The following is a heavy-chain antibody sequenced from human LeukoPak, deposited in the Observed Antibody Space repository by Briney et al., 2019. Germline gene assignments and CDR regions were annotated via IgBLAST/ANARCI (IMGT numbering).Heavy chain of an antibody. D-gene: IGHD1-20*01. J-gene: IGHJ3*02. CDR2: INHSGST. V-gene: IGHV4-34*01. Sequence: SETLSLTCAVYGGSFSGYYWSWIRQPPGKGLEWIGEINHSGSTNYNPSLKSRVTISVDTSKNKFSLKLSSVTAADTAVYYCARELITKADAFDIWGQGTMVTVSS. CDR3: ARELITKADAFDI. CDR1: GGSFSGYY.